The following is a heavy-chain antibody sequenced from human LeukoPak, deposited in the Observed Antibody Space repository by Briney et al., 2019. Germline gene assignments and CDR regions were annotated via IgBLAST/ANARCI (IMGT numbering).Heavy chain of an antibody. Sequence: PSETLSLTCSVSGSSITSVSYWAWIRQAPEKGLEWIGSLSHSGATYYNPSLTSRLSTSVDTSNNRFSLTLRSVTAADTAVYYCASTGQLNYWGQGTLVTVSS. CDR3: ASTGQLNY. V-gene: IGHV4-38-2*02. CDR1: GSSITSVSY. D-gene: IGHD6-13*01. CDR2: LSHSGAT. J-gene: IGHJ4*02.